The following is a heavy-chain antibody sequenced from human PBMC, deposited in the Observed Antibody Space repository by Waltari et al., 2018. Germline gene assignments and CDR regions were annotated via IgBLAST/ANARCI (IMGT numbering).Heavy chain of an antibody. V-gene: IGHV4-39*01. Sequence: QLQLQESGPGLVKPSETLSLTCTVSGGPIRRSSYYWGWIRQSPGKGLEWIGSIYYSGSTDYNPTLESRVTISGDTSKNQFSLKLSSVTAADTAVYYCARHWKKSGYRFDPWGQGTLVTVSS. CDR2: IYYSGST. J-gene: IGHJ5*02. CDR1: GGPIRRSSYY. D-gene: IGHD5-12*01. CDR3: ARHWKKSGYRFDP.